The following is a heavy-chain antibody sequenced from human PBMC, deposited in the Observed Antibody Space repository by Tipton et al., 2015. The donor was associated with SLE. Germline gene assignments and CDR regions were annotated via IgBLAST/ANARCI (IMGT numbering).Heavy chain of an antibody. CDR3: ARQPVYYYYYMDV. CDR1: GYSITSGYY. V-gene: IGHV4-38-2*02. Sequence: TLSLTCTVSGYSITSGYYWGWIRQPPGKGLEWIGEINHSGSTNYNPSLKSRVTISVDTSKNQFSLKLSSVTVADTAVYYCARQPVYYYYYMDVWGKGTTVTVSS. CDR2: INHSGST. J-gene: IGHJ6*03.